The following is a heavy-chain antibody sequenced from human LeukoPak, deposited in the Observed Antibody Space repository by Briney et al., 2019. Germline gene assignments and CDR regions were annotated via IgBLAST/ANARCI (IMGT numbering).Heavy chain of an antibody. CDR1: GLSVSSSH. CDR2: VYSGGST. V-gene: IGHV3-53*01. Sequence: GGSLRLSCAVSGLSVSSSHMSWVRQSPGKGLEWVSVVYSGGSTHYADFVKGRFTISRDNARNSLYLQMNSLRAEDTALYYCARIAMAGIGDGFDIWGQGTMVTVSS. CDR3: ARIAMAGIGDGFDI. J-gene: IGHJ3*02. D-gene: IGHD6-19*01.